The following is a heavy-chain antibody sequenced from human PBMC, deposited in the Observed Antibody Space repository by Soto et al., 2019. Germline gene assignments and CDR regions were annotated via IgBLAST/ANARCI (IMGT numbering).Heavy chain of an antibody. J-gene: IGHJ6*02. Sequence: QLQLQESGPGLVKPSETLSLTCTVSGGSISSSSYYWGWIRQPPGKGLEWIGSIYYSGSTYYNPCLKSRVTISVDTSKNQFSLKLGSVAAADTAVYYCARRNVVVTAMEDYYGMDVWGQGTTVTVSS. CDR2: IYYSGST. CDR3: ARRNVVVTAMEDYYGMDV. D-gene: IGHD2-21*02. V-gene: IGHV4-39*01. CDR1: GGSISSSSYY.